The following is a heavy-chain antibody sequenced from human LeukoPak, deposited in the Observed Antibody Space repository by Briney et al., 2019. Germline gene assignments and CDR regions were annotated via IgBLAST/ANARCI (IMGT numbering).Heavy chain of an antibody. Sequence: GGSLRLSCSASGHTFSSYAMHWVRQAPGKGLEYVSDISSNGGSTYYADSVKGRFTIFRDNSKNTLYLQMSSLGAEDTAVYCCVTDYDFWSGYQGSMDVWGQGTTVTVSS. CDR2: ISSNGGST. D-gene: IGHD3-3*01. CDR1: GHTFSSYA. V-gene: IGHV3-64D*09. J-gene: IGHJ6*02. CDR3: VTDYDFWSGYQGSMDV.